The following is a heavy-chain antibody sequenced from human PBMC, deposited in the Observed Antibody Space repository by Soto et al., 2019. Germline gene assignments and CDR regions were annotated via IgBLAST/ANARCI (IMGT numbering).Heavy chain of an antibody. V-gene: IGHV3-30*15. CDR3: ARDRYAAAVATYLDY. Sequence: LRLSCAASGFTFSLNAMHWVRQAPGKGLEWVAVISYDGSDKFYADSVKGRFTISRDNSRNTLYLQMSSLKSADTAVYYCARDRYAAAVATYLDYWGQGALVTVSS. CDR1: GFTFSLNA. CDR2: ISYDGSDK. J-gene: IGHJ4*02. D-gene: IGHD2-2*01.